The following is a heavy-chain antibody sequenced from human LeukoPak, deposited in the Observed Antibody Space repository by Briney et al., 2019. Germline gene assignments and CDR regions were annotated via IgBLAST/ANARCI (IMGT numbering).Heavy chain of an antibody. CDR3: ARGGYSYGYGTAVDY. CDR1: GGSLSSYY. CDR2: IYSSGSP. Sequence: SETLSLTCTVSGGSLSSYYGSWIRQPAGKGLAWIGRIYSSGSPKYNPSLKSRVTISVDTSKNQFSLRLSSMTAADTAVYYCARGGYSYGYGTAVDYWGQGTLVTVSS. V-gene: IGHV4-4*07. J-gene: IGHJ4*02. D-gene: IGHD5-18*01.